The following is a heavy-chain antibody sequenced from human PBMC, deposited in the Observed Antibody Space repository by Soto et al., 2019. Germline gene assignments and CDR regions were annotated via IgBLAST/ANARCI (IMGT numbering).Heavy chain of an antibody. V-gene: IGHV4-31*03. CDR3: ARDRTGGGYLDY. CDR2: IYYTGST. CDR1: GGSISSGDYY. J-gene: IGHJ4*01. D-gene: IGHD3-22*01. Sequence: SETLSLTCTVSGGSISSGDYYWSWIRHHPGKGLEWIAYIYYTGSTFYNPSLQSRLTISVDTSKNHFSLRLSSVTAADTAVYYCARDRTGGGYLDYCGHGTLVTVSS.